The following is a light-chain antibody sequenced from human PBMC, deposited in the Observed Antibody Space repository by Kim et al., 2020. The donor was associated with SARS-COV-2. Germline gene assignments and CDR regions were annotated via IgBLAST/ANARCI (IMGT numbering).Light chain of an antibody. Sequence: LSPGERATLSCRASQSVSSSYLAWYQQKPGQAPRLLIYGASNRATGIPDRFSGSGSGTDFTLTISRLEPEDFAVYYCQQYGNSPLTFGQGTKLEI. CDR2: GAS. CDR3: QQYGNSPLT. V-gene: IGKV3-20*01. J-gene: IGKJ2*01. CDR1: QSVSSSY.